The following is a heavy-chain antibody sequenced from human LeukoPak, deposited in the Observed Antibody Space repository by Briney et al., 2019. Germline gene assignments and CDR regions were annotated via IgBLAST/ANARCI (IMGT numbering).Heavy chain of an antibody. J-gene: IGHJ4*02. CDR3: THSSSWLYYFDY. D-gene: IGHD6-13*01. CDR1: GFTFSGSA. V-gene: IGHV3-73*01. CDR2: IRSKANSYAT. Sequence: PGGSLRLSCAASGFTFSGSAMHWVRQASGKGLEWVGRIRSKANSYATAYAASVKGRFTISRDESKNTAYLQMNSLKTEDTAVYYCTHSSSWLYYFDYWGQGTLVTVSS.